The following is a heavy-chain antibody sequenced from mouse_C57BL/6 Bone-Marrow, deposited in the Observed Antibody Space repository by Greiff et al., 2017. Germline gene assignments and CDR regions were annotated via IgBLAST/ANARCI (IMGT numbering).Heavy chain of an antibody. Sequence: QVQLKESGAELARPGASVKLSCKASGYTFTSYGISWVKQRTGQGLEWIGEIYPRSGNTYYNEKFKGKATLTADKSSSTAYMELRSLTSEDSAVYFCARAYSYYFDYWGQGTTLTVSS. CDR1: GYTFTSYG. V-gene: IGHV1-81*01. D-gene: IGHD2-10*01. CDR2: IYPRSGNT. CDR3: ARAYSYYFDY. J-gene: IGHJ2*01.